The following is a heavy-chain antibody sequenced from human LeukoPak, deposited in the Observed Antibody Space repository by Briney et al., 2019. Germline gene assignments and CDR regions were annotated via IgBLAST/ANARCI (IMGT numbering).Heavy chain of an antibody. V-gene: IGHV3-30*18. Sequence: GGSLRLSCAASGFTFSTYGMHWVRQAPGKGLDWVAVISNDGSKKYYADSVKGRFTISRDNSKNTLSLQVSSLRTEDTAVYYCAKDRYSYAFEYSDSWGQGTLVTVSS. CDR3: AKDRYSYAFEYSDS. D-gene: IGHD5-18*01. J-gene: IGHJ4*02. CDR2: ISNDGSKK. CDR1: GFTFSTYG.